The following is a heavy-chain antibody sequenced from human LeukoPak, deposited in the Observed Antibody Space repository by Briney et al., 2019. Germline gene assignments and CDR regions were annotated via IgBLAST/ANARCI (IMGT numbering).Heavy chain of an antibody. CDR1: GYTFTSYA. CDR3: ARAGRYFDWLWPGFYYMDV. Sequence: ASEKVSCKASGYTFTSYAMNWVRQAPGQGLEWMGWINTNTGNPTYAQGFTGRFVFSLDTSVSTAYLQISSLKAEDTAVYYCARAGRYFDWLWPGFYYMDVWGKGTTVTVSS. D-gene: IGHD3-9*01. J-gene: IGHJ6*03. V-gene: IGHV7-4-1*02. CDR2: INTNTGNP.